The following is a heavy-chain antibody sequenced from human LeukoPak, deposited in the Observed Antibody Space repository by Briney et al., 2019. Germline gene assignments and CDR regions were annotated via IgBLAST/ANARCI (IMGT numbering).Heavy chain of an antibody. D-gene: IGHD1-26*01. CDR2: IRSGSSYI. J-gene: IGHJ3*02. CDR1: GFTFSSYS. Sequence: GGSLRLSCAASGFTFSSYSMNWVRQAPGKGLEWVSSIRSGSSYIYSADSLKGRFTISRDNAKNSLYLQMNSLRAEDTAVYYCARDLSGSYLGAFDIWGQGTMVTVSS. CDR3: ARDLSGSYLGAFDI. V-gene: IGHV3-21*01.